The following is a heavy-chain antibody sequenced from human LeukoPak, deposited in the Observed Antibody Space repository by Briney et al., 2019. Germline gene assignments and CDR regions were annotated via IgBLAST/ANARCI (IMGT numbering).Heavy chain of an antibody. V-gene: IGHV4-39*01. D-gene: IGHD2-15*01. CDR1: GGSISSSSYY. Sequence: SETLSLTCTVSGGSISSSSYYWGWIRQPPGKGLEWIGSIYYSGSTYYNPSLKSRVTISVGTSKNQFSLKLSSVTAADTAVYYCARLLGYCSGGSCYSDYWGQGTLVTVSS. CDR2: IYYSGST. J-gene: IGHJ4*02. CDR3: ARLLGYCSGGSCYSDY.